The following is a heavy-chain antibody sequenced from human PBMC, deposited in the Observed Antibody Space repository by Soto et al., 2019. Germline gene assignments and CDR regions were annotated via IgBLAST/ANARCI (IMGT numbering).Heavy chain of an antibody. CDR1: GGSISSSSYY. CDR2: IYYSGST. Sequence: SETLSLTCTVSGGSISSSSYYWGWIRQPPGKGLEWIGSIYYSGSTYYNPSLKSRVTISVDTSKNQFSLKLSSVTAADTAVHYCATMYCGGDCFIDYWGQGTLVTVSS. V-gene: IGHV4-39*01. CDR3: ATMYCGGDCFIDY. J-gene: IGHJ4*02. D-gene: IGHD2-21*02.